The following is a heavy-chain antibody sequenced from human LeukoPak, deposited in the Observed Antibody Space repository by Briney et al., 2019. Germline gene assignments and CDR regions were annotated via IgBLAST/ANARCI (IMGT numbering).Heavy chain of an antibody. CDR1: GYTFTSYD. V-gene: IGHV1-8*01. D-gene: IGHD6-19*01. CDR2: MNPNSGNT. Sequence: ASVKVSCKASGYTFTSYDINWVRQATGQGLEWMGWMNPNSGNTGYAQKFQGRVTMTRNTSISTAYMELSSLRSEDTAVYYCARGISGWYSVPSAPVYGMDVWGQGTTVTVSS. CDR3: ARGISGWYSVPSAPVYGMDV. J-gene: IGHJ6*02.